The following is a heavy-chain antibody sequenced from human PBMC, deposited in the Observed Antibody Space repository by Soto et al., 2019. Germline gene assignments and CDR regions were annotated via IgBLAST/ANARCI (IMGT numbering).Heavy chain of an antibody. Sequence: GGSLRLSCAASGFTFISYSMNWVRQAPGKGLEWVSYISSSSTIYYADSVKGRFTISRDNAKNSLYLQMNSLRDEDTAVYYCARDLAWYYDSSGYYDYWGQGTLVTVSS. CDR3: ARDLAWYYDSSGYYDY. D-gene: IGHD3-22*01. V-gene: IGHV3-48*02. J-gene: IGHJ4*02. CDR1: GFTFISYS. CDR2: ISSSSTI.